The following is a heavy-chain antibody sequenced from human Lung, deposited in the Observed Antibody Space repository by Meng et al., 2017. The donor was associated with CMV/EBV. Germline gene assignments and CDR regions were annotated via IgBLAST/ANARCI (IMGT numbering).Heavy chain of an antibody. D-gene: IGHD2-2*01. V-gene: IGHV3-30-3*01. CDR2: ISYDGSNK. Sequence: SCAASGLTLSSYAMHWVRQAPGKGLEWVAVISYDGSNKYYADSVKGRFTISRDNSKDTLYLQMNSLRAEDTAVYYCARDGGYCSSTSGYEGGWFDPXGQGXLVTVSS. J-gene: IGHJ5*02. CDR1: GLTLSSYA. CDR3: ARDGGYCSSTSGYEGGWFDP.